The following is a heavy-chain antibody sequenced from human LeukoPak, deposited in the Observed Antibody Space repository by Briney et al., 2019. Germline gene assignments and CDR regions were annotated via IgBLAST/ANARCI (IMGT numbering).Heavy chain of an antibody. CDR1: GFTFSSYG. CDR3: ARDRLGSTTVTFFDY. D-gene: IGHD4-17*01. V-gene: IGHV3-53*01. J-gene: IGHJ4*02. CDR2: IYSGGST. Sequence: PGGSLRLSCAASGFTFSSYGMHCVREAPGKGREWVSVIYSGGSTYYADSVKGRFTLSRDNSKNTLYLQMNSLRAEDTAVYYCARDRLGSTTVTFFDYWGQRTLVTVSS.